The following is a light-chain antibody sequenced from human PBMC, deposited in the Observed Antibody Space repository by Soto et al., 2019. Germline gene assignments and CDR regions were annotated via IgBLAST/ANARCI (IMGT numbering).Light chain of an antibody. V-gene: IGKV3-11*01. CDR3: QHYVTSSIT. J-gene: IGKJ5*01. Sequence: EIVLTQSPATLSFSPGERATLSWRASQSVSSYLAWYQQKPGQAPRLLIYDASSRATGTPDRISGGGSGTHFTLTISRLEPEDFAVYYCQHYVTSSITFGQGTRLEIK. CDR2: DAS. CDR1: QSVSSY.